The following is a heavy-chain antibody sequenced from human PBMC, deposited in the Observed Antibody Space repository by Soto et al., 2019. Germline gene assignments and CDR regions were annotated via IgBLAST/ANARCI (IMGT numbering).Heavy chain of an antibody. D-gene: IGHD4-4*01. V-gene: IGHV1-69*01. CDR1: GGTLSSYA. CDR2: IIPIFGTT. J-gene: IGHJ4*02. Sequence: VQLVQSGAEVKQPGSSVKVSCRASGGTLSSYAITWVRQAPGQGLEWMGGIIPIFGTTNYAQKFQGRVTITADESTSTAYMELSSLRSEDMAVYFCARDSDHSYDYWGQGTLVTVSS. CDR3: ARDSDHSYDY.